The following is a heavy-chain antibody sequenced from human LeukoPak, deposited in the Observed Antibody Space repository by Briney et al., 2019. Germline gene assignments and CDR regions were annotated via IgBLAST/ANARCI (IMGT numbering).Heavy chain of an antibody. D-gene: IGHD5-18*01. J-gene: IGHJ4*02. CDR3: ARDPEQLWLMNYFDY. Sequence: GGSLRLSCTASGFTFSSYWMSWVRQAPGKGLEWVANIKQDGSEKYYVDSVKGRFTISRDNAKNSLYLQMNSLRAEDTAVYYCARDPEQLWLMNYFDYWGQGTLVTVSS. CDR2: IKQDGSEK. V-gene: IGHV3-7*01. CDR1: GFTFSSYW.